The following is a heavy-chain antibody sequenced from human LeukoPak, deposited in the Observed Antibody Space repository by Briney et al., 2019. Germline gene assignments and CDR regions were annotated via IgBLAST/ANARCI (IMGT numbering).Heavy chain of an antibody. V-gene: IGHV1-8*01. CDR3: ARSGFGSGISFDV. CDR1: GYTFTSYD. J-gene: IGHJ5*02. Sequence: ASVKVSCKASGYTFTSYDINWVRQVTGQGLEWMGWMNPNSGDTGYPQKFQGRVTMTRDTSITTAYMELSSLRSEDTAVYYCARSGFGSGISFDVWGQGTPVTVSS. D-gene: IGHD3-10*01. CDR2: MNPNSGDT.